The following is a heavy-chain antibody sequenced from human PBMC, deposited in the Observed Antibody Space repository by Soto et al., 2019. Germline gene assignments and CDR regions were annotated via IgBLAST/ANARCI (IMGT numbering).Heavy chain of an antibody. CDR3: ARSNDYGDYYFDY. J-gene: IGHJ4*02. CDR2: IYYSGST. CDR1: GGSISSDGCY. V-gene: IGHV4-31*03. D-gene: IGHD4-17*01. Sequence: SETLSLTCSVSGGSISSDGCYWSWIRQHPGKGLEYIGHIYYSGSTYYNPSLKSRVTISVDTSKNQFSLKLSSVTAADTAVYYCARSNDYGDYYFDYWGQGTLVTVSS.